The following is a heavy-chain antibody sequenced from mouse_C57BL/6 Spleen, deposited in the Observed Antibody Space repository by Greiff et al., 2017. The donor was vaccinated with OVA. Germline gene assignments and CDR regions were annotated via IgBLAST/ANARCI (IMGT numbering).Heavy chain of an antibody. Sequence: VQLQESGPELVKPGASVKISCKASGYAFSSSWMNWVKQRPGKGLEWIGRISPGDGDTNYNGKFKGKATLTADKSSSTAYMQLSSLTSEDSAVYFCASQGYWYFDVWGTGTTVTVSS. V-gene: IGHV1-82*01. CDR1: GYAFSSSW. D-gene: IGHD3-2*02. CDR2: ISPGDGDT. J-gene: IGHJ1*03. CDR3: ASQGYWYFDV.